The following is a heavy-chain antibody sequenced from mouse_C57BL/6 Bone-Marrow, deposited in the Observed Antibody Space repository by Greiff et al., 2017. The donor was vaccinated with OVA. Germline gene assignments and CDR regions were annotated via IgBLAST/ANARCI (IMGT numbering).Heavy chain of an antibody. CDR3: ARFGGGRLGDY. J-gene: IGHJ4*01. CDR1: GFSLSTSGMG. Sequence: QVTLKECGPGILQSSQTLSLTCSFSGFSLSTSGMGVSWIRQPSGKGLEWLAHIYWDDDKRYNPSLKSRLTISKDTSRNQVFLKITSVDTADTATYYCARFGGGRLGDYWGQGTSVTVSS. V-gene: IGHV8-12*01. D-gene: IGHD1-1*01. CDR2: IYWDDDK.